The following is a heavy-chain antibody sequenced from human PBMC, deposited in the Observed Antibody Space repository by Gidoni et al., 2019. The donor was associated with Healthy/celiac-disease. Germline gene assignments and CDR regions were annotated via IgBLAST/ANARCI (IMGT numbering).Heavy chain of an antibody. J-gene: IGHJ5*02. CDR2: FSAYNGNT. V-gene: IGHV1-18*01. CDR3: ARGGGTTVTTWEGNWFDP. CDR1: GYTFTSYG. Sequence: QVQLVQSGAEVKKPGASVKVPCKASGYTFTSYGISWVRQAPGQGLEWMGWFSAYNGNTNYAQKLQGRVTMTTDTSTSTADMELRSLRSDDTAVDYCARGGGTTVTTWEGNWFDPWGQGTLVTVSS. D-gene: IGHD4-17*01.